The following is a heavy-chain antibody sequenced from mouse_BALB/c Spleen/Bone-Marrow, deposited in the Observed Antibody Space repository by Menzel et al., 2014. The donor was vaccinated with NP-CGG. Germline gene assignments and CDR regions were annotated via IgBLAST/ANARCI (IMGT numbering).Heavy chain of an antibody. Sequence: DVKLQESGGGLVHPGGSLELSCAASGFDFSRYWMGWVRQAPGKGLEWIGEINPDSSTINYTPSLKDKFIISRDNAKNTLYLQMSKVRSEDTALYYCSRLGYCGGFAYWGQGTLVTVSA. D-gene: IGHD2-3*01. V-gene: IGHV4-1*02. CDR3: SRLGYCGGFAY. CDR2: INPDSSTI. J-gene: IGHJ3*01. CDR1: GFDFSRYW.